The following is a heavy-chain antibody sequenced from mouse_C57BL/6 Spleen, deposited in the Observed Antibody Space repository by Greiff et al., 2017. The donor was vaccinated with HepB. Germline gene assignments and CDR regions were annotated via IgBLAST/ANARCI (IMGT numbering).Heavy chain of an antibody. Sequence: VQLQQPGAELVRPGSSVKLSCKASGYTFTSYWMHWVKQRPIQGLEWIGNIDPSDSETHYNQKFKDKATLTVDKSSSTAYMQLSSLTSEDAAVYYCARGGNYGGDAMDYWGQGTSVTVSS. J-gene: IGHJ4*01. CDR1: GYTFTSYW. CDR3: ARGGNYGGDAMDY. CDR2: IDPSDSET. V-gene: IGHV1-52*01. D-gene: IGHD2-1*01.